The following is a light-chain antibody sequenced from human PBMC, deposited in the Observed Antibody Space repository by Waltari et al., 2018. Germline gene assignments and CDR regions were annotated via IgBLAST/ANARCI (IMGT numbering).Light chain of an antibody. CDR2: AAS. CDR1: QGNSNY. CDR3: QQLNSYQWT. V-gene: IGKV1-9*01. Sequence: IQLTQSPSSLSASVGDRVTITYRASQGNSNYLTWYQPKPGNAPKLLIYAASTLQSGVPSRFSGSGSGTDFTLTISSLQPEEFATYYCQQLNSYQWTFGQGTKVEIK. J-gene: IGKJ1*01.